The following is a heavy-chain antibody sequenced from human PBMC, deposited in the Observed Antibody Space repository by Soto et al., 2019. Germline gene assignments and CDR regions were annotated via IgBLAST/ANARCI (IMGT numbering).Heavy chain of an antibody. J-gene: IGHJ6*03. V-gene: IGHV1-69*02. CDR1: VWTFTSST. Sequence: KGSCKASVWTFTSSTINRVRQAPGQRLEWMGRIIPILGIANYAQKFQGRVTITADKSTSTAYMELSSLRSEDTAVYYCASSRITIFGVDQYYYYYMDVWGKGTTVTVSS. CDR2: IIPILGIA. CDR3: ASSRITIFGVDQYYYYYMDV. D-gene: IGHD3-3*01.